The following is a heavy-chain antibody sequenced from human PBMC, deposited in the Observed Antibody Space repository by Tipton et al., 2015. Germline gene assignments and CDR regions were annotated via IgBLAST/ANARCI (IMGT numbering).Heavy chain of an antibody. CDR2: ISDSGGRT. V-gene: IGHV3-23*01. J-gene: IGHJ4*02. CDR3: AKYGASDAD. Sequence: SLRLSCAASGFTFSNYAMSWVRQAPGKGLEWVSGISDSGGRTYYADSMKGRITISRDNSKNMLYLQINSLRVEDTAVYYCAKYGASDADWGQGALVTVSS. CDR1: GFTFSNYA. D-gene: IGHD1-26*01.